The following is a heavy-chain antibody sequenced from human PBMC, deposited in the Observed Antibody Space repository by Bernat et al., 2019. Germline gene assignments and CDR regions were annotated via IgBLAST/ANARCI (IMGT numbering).Heavy chain of an antibody. D-gene: IGHD4-17*01. V-gene: IGHV1-18*01. CDR2: ISAYNGNT. Sequence: QVHLVQSGAEVKKPGASVKVSCTASGYAFSSYGIRWVRQAPAQGLEWMGWISAYNGNTNYVQRLQGRVTMTTDTSTTTAYMELRSLRSDDTAVYYCARDSPYGDSSDAFYIWGQGTMVTVSS. J-gene: IGHJ3*02. CDR3: ARDSPYGDSSDAFYI. CDR1: GYAFSSYG.